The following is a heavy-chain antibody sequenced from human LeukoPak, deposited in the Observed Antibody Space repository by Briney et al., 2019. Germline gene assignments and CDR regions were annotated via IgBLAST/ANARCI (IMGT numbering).Heavy chain of an antibody. CDR1: GGSISSSSYY. CDR2: IYYSGST. J-gene: IGHJ4*02. V-gene: IGHV4-39*01. D-gene: IGHD3-3*01. CDR3: ARHVEHDYDFWSGLRTYYLDY. Sequence: SETLSLTCTVSGGSISSSSYYWGWIRQPPGKGLEWIGSIYYSGSTYYNPSLESRVTISVDTSKNQFSLKLSSVTAADTAVYYCARHVEHDYDFWSGLRTYYLDYWGQGTLVTVSS.